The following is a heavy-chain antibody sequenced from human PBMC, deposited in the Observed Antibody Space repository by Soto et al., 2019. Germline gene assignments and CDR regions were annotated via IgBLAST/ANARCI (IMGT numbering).Heavy chain of an antibody. J-gene: IGHJ5*02. D-gene: IGHD6-6*01. CDR2: INAHSGGT. CDR1: GFSFTGYY. Sequence: GASVKVSCKASGFSFTGYYIHWLRQAPGQGLEWMGWINAHSGGTEYAQKFQGRVTLTRDTSIATAYLTLTSLTSDDTALYYCAKDLTRQLAYWLDPWGQGTQLTV. CDR3: AKDLTRQLAYWLDP. V-gene: IGHV1-2*02.